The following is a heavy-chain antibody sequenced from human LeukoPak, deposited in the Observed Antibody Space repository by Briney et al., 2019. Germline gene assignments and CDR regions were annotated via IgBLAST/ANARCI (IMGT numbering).Heavy chain of an antibody. J-gene: IGHJ3*02. CDR2: IYPGDSDT. CDR1: VYSFTSYW. CDR3: ARPRTYYYGSGSPDAFDI. Sequence: GAPLKISAKASVYSFTSYWIGWVRPLRGKGLEWMGIIYPGDSDTRYSPSFQGQVTISADKSISTAYLQWSSLEASDTAMYYCARPRTYYYGSGSPDAFDIWGQGTMVTVSS. D-gene: IGHD3-10*01. V-gene: IGHV5-51*01.